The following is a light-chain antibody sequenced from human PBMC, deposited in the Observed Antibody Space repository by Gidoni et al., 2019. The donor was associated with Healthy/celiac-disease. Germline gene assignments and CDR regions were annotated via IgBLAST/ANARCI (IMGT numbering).Light chain of an antibody. Sequence: DIRMPQSPSSLSAPAGDRVTITCQASQDISNYVSWYQQKPGKAPKLLIYDASNLETGVPSRFSGSGSGTDFTFTISSLQPEDIATYYCQQYDNRPLTFGGGTKVEIK. J-gene: IGKJ4*01. V-gene: IGKV1-33*01. CDR2: DAS. CDR3: QQYDNRPLT. CDR1: QDISNY.